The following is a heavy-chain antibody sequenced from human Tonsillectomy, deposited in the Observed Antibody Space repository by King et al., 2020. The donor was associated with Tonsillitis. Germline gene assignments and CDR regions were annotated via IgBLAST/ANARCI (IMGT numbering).Heavy chain of an antibody. CDR1: GFIFSSYA. CDR3: ARDLVLGSSSWSN. J-gene: IGHJ4*02. CDR2: ISYDGSNK. D-gene: IGHD6-13*01. Sequence: VQLVESGGGVVQPGRSLRLSCAASGFIFSSYAMHWVRQAPGKGLEWVAVISYDGSNKYYADSVKGRFTISRDNSKNTLYLQMNSLRAEETAVYYCARDLVLGSSSWSNWGQGTLVTVSS. V-gene: IGHV3-30*04.